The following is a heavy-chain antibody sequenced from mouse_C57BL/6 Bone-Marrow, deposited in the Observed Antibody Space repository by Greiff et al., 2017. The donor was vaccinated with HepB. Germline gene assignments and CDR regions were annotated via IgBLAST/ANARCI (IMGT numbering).Heavy chain of an antibody. Sequence: VQLKESGGDLVKPGGSLKLSCAASGFTFSSYGMSWVRQTPDKRLEWVATISSGGSYTYYPDSVKGRFTISRDNAKNTLYLQMSSLKSEDTAMYYCARHRYRGFAYWGQGTLVTVSA. J-gene: IGHJ3*01. V-gene: IGHV5-6*01. CDR2: ISSGGSYT. CDR1: GFTFSSYG. CDR3: ARHRYRGFAY.